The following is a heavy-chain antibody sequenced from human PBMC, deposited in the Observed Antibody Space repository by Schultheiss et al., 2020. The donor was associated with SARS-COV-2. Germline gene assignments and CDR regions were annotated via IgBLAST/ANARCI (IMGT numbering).Heavy chain of an antibody. J-gene: IGHJ4*02. CDR1: GFTVSSNY. V-gene: IGHV3-74*01. CDR2: INSDGSST. Sequence: GGSLRLSCAASGFTVSSNYMSWVRQAPGKGLEWVSRINSDGSSTSYADSVKGRFTISRDNAKNSLYLQMNSLRAEDTAVYYCVRADYGANSEFDYWGQGTLVTVSS. CDR3: VRADYGANSEFDY. D-gene: IGHD4-23*01.